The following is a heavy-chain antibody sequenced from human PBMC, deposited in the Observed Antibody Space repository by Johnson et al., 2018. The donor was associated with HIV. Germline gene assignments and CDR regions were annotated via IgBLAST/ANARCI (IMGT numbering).Heavy chain of an antibody. CDR3: AKVGGYSGYGHLEAFDI. V-gene: IGHV3-9*01. CDR1: GFTFDDYA. Sequence: LVESGGGLVQPGRSLRLSCAASGFTFDDYAMHWVRQAPGKGLEWVSGISWNSGSIGYADSVKGRFTISRDNAKNSLYLQMNSLRAEDTALYYCAKVGGYSGYGHLEAFDIWGQGTMVTVSS. J-gene: IGHJ3*02. CDR2: ISWNSGSI. D-gene: IGHD5-12*01.